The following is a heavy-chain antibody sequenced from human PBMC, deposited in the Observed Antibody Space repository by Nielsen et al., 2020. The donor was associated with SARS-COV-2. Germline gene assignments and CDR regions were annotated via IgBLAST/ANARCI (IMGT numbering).Heavy chain of an antibody. J-gene: IGHJ4*02. CDR1: GGTFSSYA. CDR2: IIPIFGTA. CDR3: ARVGDYDILIN. D-gene: IGHD3-9*01. Sequence: SVKVSCKASGGTFSSYAISWVRRAPGQGLEWMGGIIPIFGTANYAQKFQGRVTITADKSTSTAYMELSSLRSEDTAVYYCARVGDYDILINWGQGTLVTVSS. V-gene: IGHV1-69*06.